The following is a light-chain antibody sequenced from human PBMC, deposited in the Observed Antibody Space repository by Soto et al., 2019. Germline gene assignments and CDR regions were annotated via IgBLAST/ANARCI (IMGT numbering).Light chain of an antibody. CDR1: NIGSKS. Sequence: SYELTQPPSVSVAPGKTARITCGGNNIGSKSVHWYQQKPGQAPVVVIYDDNDRPSGIPERFSGSNFGNTATLTISRVEAGDEADYYCQVWDSSSDHRNVFGSGTQLTVI. CDR3: QVWDSSSDHRNV. V-gene: IGLV3-21*04. CDR2: DDN. J-gene: IGLJ6*01.